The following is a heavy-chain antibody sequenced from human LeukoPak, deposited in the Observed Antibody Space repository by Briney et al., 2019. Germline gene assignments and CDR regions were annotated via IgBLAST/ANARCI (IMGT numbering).Heavy chain of an antibody. V-gene: IGHV1-2*02. J-gene: IGHJ4*02. Sequence: ASVKVSCKASGYTFTGYYMHWVRQAPGQGLEWMGWINPNSGGTNYAQKFQGRVTMTRDTSISTAYMELSRLRSDDTAVYYCARGGGITGTSNYFDYWGQGTLVTVSS. D-gene: IGHD1-7*01. CDR1: GYTFTGYY. CDR2: INPNSGGT. CDR3: ARGGGITGTSNYFDY.